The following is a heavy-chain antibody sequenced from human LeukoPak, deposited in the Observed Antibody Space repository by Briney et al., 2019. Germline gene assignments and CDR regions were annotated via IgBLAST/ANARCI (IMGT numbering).Heavy chain of an antibody. CDR1: VGSLRGYY. J-gene: IGHJ4*02. CDR2: INHSGST. V-gene: IGHV4-34*01. D-gene: IGHD6-13*01. Sequence: SETLSLTCAVYVGSLRGYYWSWIRQPPGTGLEWIGEINHSGSTNYNLYIKRRVTISVETTKHQFSRKLSCVTSADTAVYFITRARAYSVRHDYWGQGTLVTVSS. CDR3: TRARAYSVRHDY.